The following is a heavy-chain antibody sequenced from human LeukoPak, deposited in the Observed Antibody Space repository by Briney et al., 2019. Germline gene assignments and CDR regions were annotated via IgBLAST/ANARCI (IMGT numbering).Heavy chain of an antibody. CDR3: ARSSNEWELNSFDS. CDR2: ISGSGAGT. V-gene: IGHV3-23*01. D-gene: IGHD1-26*01. CDR1: GFTFSTFA. Sequence: GGSLKLSCAASGFTFSTFAMSWVRQAPGKGLEWVSAISGSGAGTDYADSVRGRFIISRDNSKNTMYLQMSSLRAEDTAIYYCARSSNEWELNSFDSWGQGTLVPVSS. J-gene: IGHJ4*02.